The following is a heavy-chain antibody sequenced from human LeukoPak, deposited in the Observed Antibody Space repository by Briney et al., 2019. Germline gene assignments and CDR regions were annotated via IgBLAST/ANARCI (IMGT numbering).Heavy chain of an antibody. J-gene: IGHJ4*02. Sequence: GGSLRLSCAASGFTFSSYDMHWVRQTPGKGLDWVAVIWYDGIYKDYVDSVKGRFTISRDSSKNTVFLQMNSLRAEDTAVYYCARVSGGFRGSEDLLYWGQGTLVTVSS. CDR3: ARVSGGFRGSEDLLY. CDR1: GFTFSSYD. CDR2: IWYDGIYK. D-gene: IGHD3-10*02. V-gene: IGHV3-33*01.